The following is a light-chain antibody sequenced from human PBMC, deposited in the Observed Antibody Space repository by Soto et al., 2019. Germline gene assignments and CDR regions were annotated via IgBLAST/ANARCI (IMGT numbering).Light chain of an antibody. Sequence: QSALTQPRSVSGSPGQSVTLSCTGTSSDVGGYDYVSWYQQHPDKAPKLIIYDVSRRPSGVPDRFSGSKSDNTASLTISGLQAEDDADYYCCSYAPTNTWLFGGGTKVTVL. CDR1: SSDVGGYDY. V-gene: IGLV2-11*01. J-gene: IGLJ3*02. CDR3: CSYAPTNTWL. CDR2: DVS.